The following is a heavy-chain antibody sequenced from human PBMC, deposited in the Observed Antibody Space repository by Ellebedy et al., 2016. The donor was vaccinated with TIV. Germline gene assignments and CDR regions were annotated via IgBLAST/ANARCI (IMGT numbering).Heavy chain of an antibody. CDR3: ARGSSGWMAIDY. J-gene: IGHJ4*02. CDR1: GYSFTTYG. CDR2: ISAYNGNT. Sequence: AASVKVSCKASGYSFTTYGIGWVRQAPGQGLEWMGWISAYNGNTNYAQKLQGRVTMTTDTSTSTAYMELRSLRSDDTAVYYCARGSSGWMAIDYWGQGTLVTVSS. D-gene: IGHD6-19*01. V-gene: IGHV1-18*01.